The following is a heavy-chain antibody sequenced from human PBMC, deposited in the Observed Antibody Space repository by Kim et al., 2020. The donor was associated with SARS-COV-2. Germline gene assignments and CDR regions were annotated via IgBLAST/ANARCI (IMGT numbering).Heavy chain of an antibody. CDR2: IYYSGST. D-gene: IGHD6-13*01. CDR3: ARLDAAGATGIDY. Sequence: SETLSLTCTVSGGSISSSSYYWGWLRQPPGKGLEWLGSIYYSGSTYYNPSLKRRITISVDTSKNQFSLKLSSVTAADTAVYYCARLDAAGATGIDYWGQGTLVPVSS. CDR1: GGSISSSSYY. V-gene: IGHV4-39*01. J-gene: IGHJ4*02.